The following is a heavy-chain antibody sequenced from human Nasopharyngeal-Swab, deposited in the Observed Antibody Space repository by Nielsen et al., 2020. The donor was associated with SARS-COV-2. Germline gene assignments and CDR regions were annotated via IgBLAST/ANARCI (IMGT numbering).Heavy chain of an antibody. V-gene: IGHV3-23*01. D-gene: IGHD2/OR15-2a*01. CDR3: AKDLRGPYFF. Sequence: VRQAPGKGLEWVAAIVGSGDISGSGGSTYYADSVKGRFTISRDNSKNTLSPQMNSLRAEDTAVYYCAKDLRGPYFFWGQGTLVTVSS. CDR2: IVGSGDISGSGGST. J-gene: IGHJ4*02.